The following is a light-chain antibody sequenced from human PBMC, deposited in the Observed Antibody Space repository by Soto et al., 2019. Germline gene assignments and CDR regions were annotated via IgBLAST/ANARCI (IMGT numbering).Light chain of an antibody. CDR3: QQYQSYPIT. J-gene: IGKJ5*01. V-gene: IGKV1-16*02. Sequence: DVQMTQSPTSLSASLGDRVTITCRASLGISSHLAWFQQRPGKAPKYLIYDASSLLSGVPSKFSGSGSGTDFTLTIRSLQPEDFATYYCQQYQSYPITFGQGTRL. CDR2: DAS. CDR1: LGISSH.